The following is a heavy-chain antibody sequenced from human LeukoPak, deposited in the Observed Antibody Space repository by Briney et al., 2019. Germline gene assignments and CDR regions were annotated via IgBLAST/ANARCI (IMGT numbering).Heavy chain of an antibody. Sequence: ASVKVSCKASGYTFTGYYMHWVRQAPGQGLEWMGWINPNSGGTNYAQKFQGRVTMTRDTSISTAYMELSRLRSDDTAVYYCARGVPDGIVGVPNWFDPWGQGTLVTVSS. J-gene: IGHJ5*02. D-gene: IGHD1-26*01. V-gene: IGHV1-2*02. CDR3: ARGVPDGIVGVPNWFDP. CDR1: GYTFTGYY. CDR2: INPNSGGT.